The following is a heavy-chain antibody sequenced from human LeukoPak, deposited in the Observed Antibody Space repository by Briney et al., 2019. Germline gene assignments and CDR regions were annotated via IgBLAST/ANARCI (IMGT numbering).Heavy chain of an antibody. CDR2: ISSSSSYI. CDR1: GFTFSDYY. D-gene: IGHD2-15*01. CDR3: ARVMGGPYCSGGSCYRHFDY. J-gene: IGHJ4*02. Sequence: GGSLRLSCAASGFTFSDYYMSWIRQAPGKGLEWVSYISSSSSYIYYADSVKGRFTISRDNAKNSLYLQMNSLRAEDTAVYYCARVMGGPYCSGGSCYRHFDYWGQGTLVTVSS. V-gene: IGHV3-11*06.